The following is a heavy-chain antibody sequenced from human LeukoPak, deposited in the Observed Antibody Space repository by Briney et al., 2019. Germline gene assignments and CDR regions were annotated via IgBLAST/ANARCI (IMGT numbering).Heavy chain of an antibody. CDR3: AKIPVVVPAAGHYFDY. V-gene: IGHV3-23*01. CDR1: GFTFSSYS. J-gene: IGHJ4*02. Sequence: PGGSLRLSCAASGFTFSSYSMNWVRQAPGKGLEWVSAISGSGGSTYYADSVKGRFTISRDNSKNTLYLQMNSLRAEDTAVYYCAKIPVVVPAAGHYFDYWGQGTLVTISS. CDR2: ISGSGGST. D-gene: IGHD2-2*01.